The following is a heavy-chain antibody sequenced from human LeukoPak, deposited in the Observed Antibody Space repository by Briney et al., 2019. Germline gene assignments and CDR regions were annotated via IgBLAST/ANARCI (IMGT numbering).Heavy chain of an antibody. CDR2: IYPGDSDT. V-gene: IGHV5-51*01. J-gene: IGHJ6*02. CDR3: ARRTTVTTEHYYYYGMDV. D-gene: IGHD4-17*01. Sequence: GESLKISCKGSGYSFTSYWIGWVRQMPGKGLEWMGIIYPGDSDTRYSPSFQGQVTISADKSISTAYLQWSSLKASDTAMYYCARRTTVTTEHYYYYGMDVWGQGTTVTVSS. CDR1: GYSFTSYW.